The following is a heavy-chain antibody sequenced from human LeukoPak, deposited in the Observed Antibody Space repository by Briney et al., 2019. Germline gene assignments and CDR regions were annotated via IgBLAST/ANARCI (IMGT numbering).Heavy chain of an antibody. Sequence: GGSLRLSCEASGFTASSNNLSGVRQAPGKGLQGFSVIFSGGSTYYADSVKGRFTISRDNAKNTVYLQMNSLRAEDTAIYYCVRDAEGLQLERQDFDHWGQGNLVTVSS. CDR1: GFTASSNN. CDR2: IFSGGST. V-gene: IGHV3-53*01. D-gene: IGHD1-1*01. CDR3: VRDAEGLQLERQDFDH. J-gene: IGHJ4*02.